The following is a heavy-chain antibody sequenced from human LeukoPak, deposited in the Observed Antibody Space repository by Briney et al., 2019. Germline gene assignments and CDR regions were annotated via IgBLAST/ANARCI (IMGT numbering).Heavy chain of an antibody. D-gene: IGHD3-16*01. CDR3: ARRYYDYVWGSYTIDY. V-gene: IGHV4-59*01. Sequence: SETLSLTCTVSGGSISSYYWSWIRQPPGKGLEWIGYIYYSGSTNYNPSLKSRVTISVDTSKNQFSLKLSSVTAADTAVYYCARRYYDYVWGSYTIDYWGQGTLVTVSS. J-gene: IGHJ4*02. CDR1: GGSISSYY. CDR2: IYYSGST.